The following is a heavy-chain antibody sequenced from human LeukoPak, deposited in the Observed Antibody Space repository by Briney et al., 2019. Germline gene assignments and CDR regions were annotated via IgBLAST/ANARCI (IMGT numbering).Heavy chain of an antibody. D-gene: IGHD5-24*01. CDR2: ISYDESSK. Sequence: GGSLRLSCAASGFTFSYYAMHWVRQAPGKGLEWVAVISYDESSKYYADSVKGRFTSSRDNPKNTLYLQLNSLRAEDTAVYYCARGGRDGYSSADFWGQGTLVTVSS. CDR1: GFTFSYYA. J-gene: IGHJ4*02. V-gene: IGHV3-30-3*01. CDR3: ARGGRDGYSSADF.